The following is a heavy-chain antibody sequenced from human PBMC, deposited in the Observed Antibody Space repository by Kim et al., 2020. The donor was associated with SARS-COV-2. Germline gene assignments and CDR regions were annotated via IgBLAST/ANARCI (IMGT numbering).Heavy chain of an antibody. CDR3: VREGPLGNTSGPFDL. D-gene: IGHD7-27*01. V-gene: IGHV3-53*01. J-gene: IGHJ4*02. CDR2: TYIDGTR. CDR1: GFTVSSSY. Sequence: GGSLRLSCAASGFTVSSSYMSWVRQAPGKGLEWVSVTYIDGTRYYADPVRGRFTVSRDNSKNTVYLQMDSLRDEDTAVYYCVREGPLGNTSGPFDLWGQG.